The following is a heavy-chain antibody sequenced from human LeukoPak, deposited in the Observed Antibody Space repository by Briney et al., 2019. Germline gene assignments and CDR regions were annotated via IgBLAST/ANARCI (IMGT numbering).Heavy chain of an antibody. CDR2: ISTAGDT. Sequence: GGSLRLSCAASGFTFSTYDMHWVRQAAGKGLEWVSAISTAGDTYYPGSVKGRFTISRDNSKNTLYLQMNSLRAEGTAVYYCARPDYGDYMPLGYWGQGTPVTVSS. V-gene: IGHV3-13*01. CDR3: ARPDYGDYMPLGY. D-gene: IGHD4-17*01. J-gene: IGHJ4*02. CDR1: GFTFSTYD.